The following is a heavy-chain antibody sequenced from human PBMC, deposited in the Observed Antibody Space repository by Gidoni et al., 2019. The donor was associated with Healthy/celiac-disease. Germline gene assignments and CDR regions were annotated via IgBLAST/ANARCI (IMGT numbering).Heavy chain of an antibody. Sequence: EVQLVESGGGLVQPGGSLRLSCAASGFTFSSYSMNLVRQAPGKGLEWVSYISSSSSTIYYADSVKGRFTISRDNAKNSLYLQMNSLRAEDTAVYYCAGGVVAFDIWGQGTMVTVSS. J-gene: IGHJ3*02. CDR1: GFTFSSYS. V-gene: IGHV3-48*01. CDR3: AGGVVAFDI. D-gene: IGHD3-22*01. CDR2: ISSSSSTI.